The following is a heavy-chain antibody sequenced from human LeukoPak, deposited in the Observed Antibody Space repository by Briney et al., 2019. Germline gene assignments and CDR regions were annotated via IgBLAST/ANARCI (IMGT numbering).Heavy chain of an antibody. Sequence: ASVKVSCKVSGYTLTELSMHWVRQAPGEGLEWMGGFDPGDDETIYAQKFQGRVTMTEDTSTDTAYMELRSLRSADTAVYYCARRATRDTLFGVVNLDYYFDYWGQGTLVTVSS. V-gene: IGHV1-24*01. CDR1: GYTLTELS. CDR3: ARRATRDTLFGVVNLDYYFDY. D-gene: IGHD3-3*01. J-gene: IGHJ4*02. CDR2: FDPGDDET.